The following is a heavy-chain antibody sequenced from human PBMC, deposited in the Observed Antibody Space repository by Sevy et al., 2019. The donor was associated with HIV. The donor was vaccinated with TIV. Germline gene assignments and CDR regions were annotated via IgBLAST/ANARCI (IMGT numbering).Heavy chain of an antibody. J-gene: IGHJ4*02. CDR3: ARYGSSTSCYALPFDY. D-gene: IGHD2-2*01. CDR2: FNPKTGGT. Sequence: ASVKVSCKASGYTFTNYYMHWVRQAPGQGLEWMGRFNPKTGGTNYAQKIQGRVTMIRVTSISTAYMEQFRLRSDDTAVYYCARYGSSTSCYALPFDYWGQGTLVTVSS. V-gene: IGHV1-2*06. CDR1: GYTFTNYY.